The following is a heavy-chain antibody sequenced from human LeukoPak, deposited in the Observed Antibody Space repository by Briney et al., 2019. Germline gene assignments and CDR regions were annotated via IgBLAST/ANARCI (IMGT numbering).Heavy chain of an antibody. CDR3: AKDTSIGRYCTNGVCSPFDY. CDR1: GFIFSSYA. D-gene: IGHD2-8*01. CDR2: ISGSGGST. Sequence: PGGSLRLSCAASGFIFSSYAMSWVRQAPGKGLEWVSTISGSGGSTYYADSVKGRFTISRDNSKYTVYLQMNSLRAEDTAVYYCAKDTSIGRYCTNGVCSPFDYWGQGTLVTVSS. V-gene: IGHV3-23*01. J-gene: IGHJ4*02.